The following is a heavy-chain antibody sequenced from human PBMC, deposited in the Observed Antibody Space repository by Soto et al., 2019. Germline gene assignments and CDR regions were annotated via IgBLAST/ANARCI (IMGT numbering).Heavy chain of an antibody. Sequence: GVSLKLSCAVSGFTVSSNYMNWVRQAPGKGLEWVSFIYSGGNTYYADSVKGRFTISRDNSKNMLYLQMNSLRVEDTAVYYCAREVRVRGFAFDIWGQGTMVTVSS. J-gene: IGHJ3*02. CDR2: IYSGGNT. CDR3: AREVRVRGFAFDI. CDR1: GFTVSSNY. V-gene: IGHV3-66*01. D-gene: IGHD3-3*01.